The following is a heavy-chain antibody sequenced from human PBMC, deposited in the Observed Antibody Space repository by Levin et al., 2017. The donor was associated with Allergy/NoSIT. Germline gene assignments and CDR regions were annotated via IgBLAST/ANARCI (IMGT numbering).Heavy chain of an antibody. D-gene: IGHD1-1*01. Sequence: SCTVSGGSISSGNYYWSWIRQHPGRGLEWIAYTYYSGSAFYNPSLRSRLTISVDTSKNQFSMELSSVTAADTSVYYCARAGCATATTWGFDYWGQGTLITVSS. CDR1: GGSISSGNYY. CDR2: TYYSGSA. J-gene: IGHJ4*02. V-gene: IGHV4-31*03. CDR3: ARAGCATATTWGFDY.